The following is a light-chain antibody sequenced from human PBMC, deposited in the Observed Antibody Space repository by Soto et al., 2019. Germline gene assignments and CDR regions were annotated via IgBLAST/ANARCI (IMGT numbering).Light chain of an antibody. CDR3: QQSDSTPIT. CDR1: QSITSY. CDR2: GAS. Sequence: DIQMTQSPPSLSASVGDRVTITCRADQSITSYLNWYQQKPGKAPKLLIYGASTLQSGVPSRFSGSGSGTDFTLSISSLQPEDFATYYCQQSDSTPITFGQGTRLEIK. J-gene: IGKJ5*01. V-gene: IGKV1-39*01.